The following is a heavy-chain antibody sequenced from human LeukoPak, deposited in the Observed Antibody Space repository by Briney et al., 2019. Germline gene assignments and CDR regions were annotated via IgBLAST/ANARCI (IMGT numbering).Heavy chain of an antibody. CDR3: ATRKYYYGSGRHPSPFDY. J-gene: IGHJ4*02. V-gene: IGHV4-4*07. CDR1: GGSISSY. D-gene: IGHD3-10*01. CDR2: IYGSGTT. Sequence: SETLSLTCTVSGGSISSYWSWIRQPVGKELEWIGRIYGSGTTTYNPSLKSRVSMSIDTSKNQFSLKLMSVTAADTAVYYCATRKYYYGSGRHPSPFDYWGQGTLVTVSS.